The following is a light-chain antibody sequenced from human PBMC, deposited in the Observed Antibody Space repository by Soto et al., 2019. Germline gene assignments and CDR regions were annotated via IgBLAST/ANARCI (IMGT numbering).Light chain of an antibody. V-gene: IGLV2-23*01. CDR1: SSDVGSYNL. J-gene: IGLJ2*01. CDR2: EAN. CDR3: SSYAGYSTSVV. Sequence: QSALTQPASVSGSPGQSITISCTGTSSDVGSYNLVSWYQQHPGKAPKLMIYEANNRPSGVSDRFSGSKSGTTASLTISGLQAEDEAEYYCSSYAGYSTSVVFGGGTKLTVL.